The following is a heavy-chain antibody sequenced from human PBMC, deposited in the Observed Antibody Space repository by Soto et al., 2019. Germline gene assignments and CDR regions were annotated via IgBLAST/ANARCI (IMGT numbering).Heavy chain of an antibody. V-gene: IGHV1-18*01. CDR1: GYTFTSYG. CDR3: ARVGVVVVPAATSPLDY. J-gene: IGHJ4*02. D-gene: IGHD2-2*01. Sequence: GASVKVSCKASGYTFTSYGISWVRQAPGQGLEWMGWISAYSGNTNYAQKLQGRVTMTTDTSTSTAYMELRSLRSDDTAVYYCARVGVVVVPAATSPLDYWGQGTLVTVSS. CDR2: ISAYSGNT.